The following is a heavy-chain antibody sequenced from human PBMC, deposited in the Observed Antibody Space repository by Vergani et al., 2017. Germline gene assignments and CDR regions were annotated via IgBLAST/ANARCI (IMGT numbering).Heavy chain of an antibody. CDR1: GFTFSSYA. CDR2: INSDGSST. Sequence: EVQLLESGGGLVQPGGSLRLSCAASGFTFSSYAMSWVRQAPGKGLEWVSRINSDGSSTSYADSVKGRFTISRDNAKNTLYLQMNSLRAEDTAVYYCARAGYCSSTSCYTDAFDIWGQGTMVTVSS. V-gene: IGHV3-74*02. CDR3: ARAGYCSSTSCYTDAFDI. J-gene: IGHJ3*02. D-gene: IGHD2-2*02.